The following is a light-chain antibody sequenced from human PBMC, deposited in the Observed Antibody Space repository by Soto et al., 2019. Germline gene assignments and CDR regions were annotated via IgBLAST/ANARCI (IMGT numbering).Light chain of an antibody. Sequence: EIVLTQSPATLSLSPGERATLSCRASQSVSSYLAWYQQKPGQAPRLLIYDASNRATGIPARFSGSGSGTDFTLTISSLEPEDFAVYYCQQRSNFMYTFGQGTKLAIK. CDR1: QSVSSY. CDR3: QQRSNFMYT. J-gene: IGKJ2*01. CDR2: DAS. V-gene: IGKV3-11*01.